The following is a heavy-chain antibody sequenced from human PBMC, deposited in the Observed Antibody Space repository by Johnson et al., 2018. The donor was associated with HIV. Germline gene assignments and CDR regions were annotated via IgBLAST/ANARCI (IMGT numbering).Heavy chain of an antibody. CDR3: ARWSTEGSDAFDI. CDR2: IYSGGST. D-gene: IGHD1-26*01. J-gene: IGHJ3*02. Sequence: VQLVESGGGLIQPGGSLRLSCAASGFTVSSNYMSWVRQAPGKGLEWVAVIYSGGSTFYADSVRGRFTISRDNAKSSLYLQMNSLRADDTALYYCARWSTEGSDAFDIWGQGTMVTVSS. V-gene: IGHV3-53*01. CDR1: GFTVSSNY.